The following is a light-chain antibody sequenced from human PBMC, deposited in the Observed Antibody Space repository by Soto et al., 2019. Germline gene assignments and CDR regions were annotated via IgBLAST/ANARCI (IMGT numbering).Light chain of an antibody. CDR3: QQYNNWPPVT. J-gene: IGKJ3*01. CDR2: GAS. Sequence: EIVMTQSPAAMSVSPGERATLSCRASQSVYNNLAWYQQKPGQAPRLLIYGASTRATGIPARFSGSGSGTEFTLTISSLQSEDFAVYFCQQYNNWPPVTFGPGTKVDIK. V-gene: IGKV3-15*01. CDR1: QSVYNN.